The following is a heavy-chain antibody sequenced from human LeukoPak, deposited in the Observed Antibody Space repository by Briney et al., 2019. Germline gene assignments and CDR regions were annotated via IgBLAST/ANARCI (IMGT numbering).Heavy chain of an antibody. V-gene: IGHV3-23*01. CDR2: ISNNGGYT. Sequence: GGSLRLSCAASGFSFSTYAMSWVRQAPGKGLEWVSAISNNGGYTYYADSVQGRFTISRDNSKSTLCLQMNSLRAEDTAVYYCAKQLGYCSDGSCYFPYWGQGTLVTVSS. CDR3: AKQLGYCSDGSCYFPY. J-gene: IGHJ4*02. CDR1: GFSFSTYA. D-gene: IGHD2-15*01.